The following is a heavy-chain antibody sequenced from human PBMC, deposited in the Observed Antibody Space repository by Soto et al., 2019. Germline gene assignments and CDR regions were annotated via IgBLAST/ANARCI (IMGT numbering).Heavy chain of an antibody. J-gene: IGHJ3*02. CDR3: TRAGI. CDR1: GFTFSSSA. CDR2: ISGSSRDI. V-gene: IGHV3-21*05. Sequence: GGSLRLYCVGSGFTFSSSAMNWVRQAPGKGLEWISYISGSSRDIYYEDSVKGRLTISRDNAKNSLFLQMNSLRADDTAMYYCTRAGIWGQGTMVTVSS.